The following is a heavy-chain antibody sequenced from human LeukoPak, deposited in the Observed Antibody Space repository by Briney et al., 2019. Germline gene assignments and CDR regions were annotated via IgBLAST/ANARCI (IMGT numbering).Heavy chain of an antibody. Sequence: GGSLRLSCAASGFIVSGDFMSWVRQAPGKGLEWVSVIYSDGSTYYADSVKGRYTISRDNSKNTLDLQMTGLRAEDTAVYYCARERGRGRDSPWFDYWGQGTLVTVSS. CDR2: IYSDGST. V-gene: IGHV3-53*01. CDR3: ARERGRGRDSPWFDY. D-gene: IGHD1-26*01. CDR1: GFIVSGDF. J-gene: IGHJ4*02.